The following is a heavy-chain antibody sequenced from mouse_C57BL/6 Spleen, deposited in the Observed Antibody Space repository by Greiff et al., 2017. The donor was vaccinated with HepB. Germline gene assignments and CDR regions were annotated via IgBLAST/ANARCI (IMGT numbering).Heavy chain of an antibody. CDR2: IYPGDGDT. Sequence: VQVVESGPELVKPGASVKISCKASGYAFSSSWMNWVKQRPGKGLEWIGRIYPGDGDTNYNGKFKGKATLTADKSSSTAYMQLSSLTSEDSAVYFCAREGWVYGNYFDYWGQGTTLTVSS. CDR3: AREGWVYGNYFDY. V-gene: IGHV1-82*01. CDR1: GYAFSSSW. J-gene: IGHJ2*01. D-gene: IGHD2-1*01.